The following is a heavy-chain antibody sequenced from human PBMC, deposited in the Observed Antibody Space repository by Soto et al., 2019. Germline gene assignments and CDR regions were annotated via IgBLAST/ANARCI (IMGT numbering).Heavy chain of an antibody. CDR2: IYYSGST. Sequence: SETLSLTCTVSGGSISSGGYYWSWIRQHPGKGLEWIGYIYYSGSTYYNPSLKSRVTISVDTSKNQFSLKLSSVTAADTAVYYCARDVPLAYCGGDCPGNGMDVWGQGTTVTVS. CDR3: ARDVPLAYCGGDCPGNGMDV. D-gene: IGHD2-21*02. CDR1: GGSISSGGYY. V-gene: IGHV4-31*03. J-gene: IGHJ6*02.